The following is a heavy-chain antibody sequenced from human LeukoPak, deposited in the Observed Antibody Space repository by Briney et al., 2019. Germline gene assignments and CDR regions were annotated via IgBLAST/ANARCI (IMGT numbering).Heavy chain of an antibody. CDR1: GFTFSSYA. CDR3: ARDVNSGSYYGDYYFDY. CDR2: ISYDGSNK. Sequence: GGSLRLSCAASGFTFSSYAMHWVRQAPGKGLEWVAVISYDGSNKYYADSVKGRFTISRDNSKNTLYLQMNSLRAEDTAVYYCARDVNSGSYYGDYYFDYWGQGTLVTVPS. J-gene: IGHJ4*02. V-gene: IGHV3-30-3*01. D-gene: IGHD1-26*01.